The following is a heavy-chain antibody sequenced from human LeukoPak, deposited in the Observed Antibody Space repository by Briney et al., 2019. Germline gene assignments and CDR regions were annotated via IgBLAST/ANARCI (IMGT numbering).Heavy chain of an antibody. J-gene: IGHJ6*03. CDR3: AREVGEYYYGSRSYYGGVYYYYMDV. Sequence: SVKVSCKASGGTFSSYAISWVRQAPGQGLEWMGGIIPIFGTANYAQKFQGRVTITTDESTSTAYMELSSLRSEDTAVYYCAREVGEYYYGSRSYYGGVYYYYMDVWGKGTTVTVSS. CDR2: IIPIFGTA. D-gene: IGHD3-10*01. CDR1: GGTFSSYA. V-gene: IGHV1-69*05.